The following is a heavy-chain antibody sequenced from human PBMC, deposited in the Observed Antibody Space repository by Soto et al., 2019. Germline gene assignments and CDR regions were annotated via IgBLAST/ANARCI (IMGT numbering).Heavy chain of an antibody. J-gene: IGHJ3*02. CDR1: GFTFSSYA. Sequence: GGSLRLSCAASGFTFSSYAMSWVRQAPGKGLEWVSAISGSGGSTYYADSVKGRFTISRDNSKNTLYLQMNSLRAEDTAVYYCAKDSTGDFWSGYYTGIAFDIWGQGTMVTVSS. D-gene: IGHD3-3*01. CDR2: ISGSGGST. V-gene: IGHV3-23*01. CDR3: AKDSTGDFWSGYYTGIAFDI.